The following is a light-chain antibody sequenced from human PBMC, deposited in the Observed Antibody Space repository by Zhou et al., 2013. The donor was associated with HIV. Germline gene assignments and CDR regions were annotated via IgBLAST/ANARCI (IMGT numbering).Light chain of an antibody. CDR2: DTS. J-gene: IGKJ5*01. CDR1: QSVFSN. Sequence: EVVMTQSPSTLSVSPGERVTLSCRASQSVFSNLAWYQQKIGQAPSLLIYDTSIRATGVPARFSGSGSGREFTLTISRLEPEDLAVYFCQQYGSSPISFGQGTRLDI. V-gene: IGKV3-15*01. CDR3: QQYGSSPIS.